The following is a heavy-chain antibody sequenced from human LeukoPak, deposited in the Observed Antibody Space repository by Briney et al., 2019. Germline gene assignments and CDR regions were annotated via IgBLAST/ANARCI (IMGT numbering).Heavy chain of an antibody. Sequence: PSETLSLTCTVSGGSISSSSYYWGWIRQPPGKGLEWIGSIYYSGSTYYNPSLKSRVTISVDTSKNQFSLKLSSVTAADTAVYYCAREIVVVPAALKFYYMDVWGKGTTVTISS. CDR2: IYYSGST. V-gene: IGHV4-39*07. CDR1: GGSISSSSYY. CDR3: AREIVVVPAALKFYYMDV. J-gene: IGHJ6*03. D-gene: IGHD2-2*01.